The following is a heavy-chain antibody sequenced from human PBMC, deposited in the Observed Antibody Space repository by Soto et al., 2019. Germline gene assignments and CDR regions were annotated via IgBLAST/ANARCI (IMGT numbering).Heavy chain of an antibody. D-gene: IGHD2-15*01. CDR1: GDTFTDHT. V-gene: IGHV1-69*02. CDR2: SVPTLGMA. CDR3: ASGDCSGGRCYSDFDF. Sequence: QVNLVQSGAEVKKPGSSVKVSCKASGDTFTDHTVTWVRQTPGQGLEWMGRSVPTLGMANYAQTFQGRVTITADTSMTTAYLELTGLTSDDSAVYYCASGDCSGGRCYSDFDFWGQGTLVTVSS. J-gene: IGHJ4*02.